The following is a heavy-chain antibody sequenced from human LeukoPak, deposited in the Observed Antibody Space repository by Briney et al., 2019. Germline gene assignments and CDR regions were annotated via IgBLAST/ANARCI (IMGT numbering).Heavy chain of an antibody. J-gene: IGHJ4*02. D-gene: IGHD3-10*01. CDR2: IIPIFGTA. CDR1: GGTFSSYA. CDR3: ARDLRGYYGSGSYFKFDY. V-gene: IGHV1-69*05. Sequence: ASVKVSCNASGGTFSSYAISWVRQAPGQGLEWMGRIIPIFGTANYAQKFQGRVTITTDESTSTAYMELSSLRSEDTAVYYCARDLRGYYGSGSYFKFDYWGQGTLVTVSS.